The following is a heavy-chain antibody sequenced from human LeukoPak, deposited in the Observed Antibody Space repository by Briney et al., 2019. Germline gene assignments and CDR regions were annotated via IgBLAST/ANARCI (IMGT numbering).Heavy chain of an antibody. J-gene: IGHJ5*02. CDR3: ARPSGSGSPHHNWFDP. CDR2: TRNKANSYTT. V-gene: IGHV3-72*01. CDR1: GFTFSDHY. Sequence: PGGSLRLSCAASGFTFSDHYMDWVRQAPGKGLEWVGRTRNKANSYTTEYAASVKGRFTISRDDSKNSLYLQMNSLRAEDTAVYSCARPSGSGSPHHNWFDPWGQGTLVTVSS. D-gene: IGHD3-22*01.